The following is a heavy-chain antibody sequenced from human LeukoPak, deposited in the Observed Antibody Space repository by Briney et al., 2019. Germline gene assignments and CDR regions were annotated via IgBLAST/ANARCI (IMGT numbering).Heavy chain of an antibody. Sequence: GGSLRLSCAASGFTFSDYYMSWIRQAPGKGLEWVSYISSSGSTIYYADSVKGRFTITRDNAKNSLYLQMNSLRAEDTAVYYCARGAPGYDSSGFYSDFYYYYMDVWGKGTTVTVSS. CDR2: ISSSGSTI. CDR3: ARGAPGYDSSGFYSDFYYYYMDV. D-gene: IGHD3-22*01. CDR1: GFTFSDYY. J-gene: IGHJ6*03. V-gene: IGHV3-11*04.